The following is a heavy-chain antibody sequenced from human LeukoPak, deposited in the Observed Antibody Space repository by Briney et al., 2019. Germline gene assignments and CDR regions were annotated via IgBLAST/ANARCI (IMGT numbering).Heavy chain of an antibody. CDR2: ISSSGSRT. J-gene: IGHJ4*02. V-gene: IGHV3-23*01. CDR3: ARDMMGATLYFDS. Sequence: GGSLRLSCAASGFTFSIYGMSWVRPAPGRGLGWVSAISSSGSRTYNADSMKRRFTISRDNSKNTLYLQMNSLRVEDTAVYYCARDMMGATLYFDSWGQETLVTVSS. CDR1: GFTFSIYG. D-gene: IGHD1-26*01.